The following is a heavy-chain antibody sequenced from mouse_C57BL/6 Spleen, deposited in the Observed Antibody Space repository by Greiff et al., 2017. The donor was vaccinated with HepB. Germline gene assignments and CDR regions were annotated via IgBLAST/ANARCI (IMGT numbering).Heavy chain of an antibody. J-gene: IGHJ4*01. CDR1: GYTFTSYW. Sequence: VQLQQPGAELVKPGASVKLSCKASGYTFTSYWMHWVKQRPGQGLEWIGMIHPNSGSTNYNEKFKSKATLTVDKSSSTAYMQLSSLTSEDSAVYCCARLLPCYYAMDYWGQGTSVTVSS. V-gene: IGHV1-64*01. D-gene: IGHD2-3*01. CDR3: ARLLPCYYAMDY. CDR2: IHPNSGST.